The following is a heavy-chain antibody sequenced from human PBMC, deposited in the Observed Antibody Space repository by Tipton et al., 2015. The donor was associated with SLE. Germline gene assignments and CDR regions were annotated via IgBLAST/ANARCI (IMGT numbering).Heavy chain of an antibody. CDR3: SGSIYDFWSGYWGDAFDI. CDR1: GFTFDDYA. V-gene: IGHV3-43D*04. Sequence: SLRLSCAASGFTFDDYAMHWVRQAPGKGLEWVSLISWDGGSTYYADSVKGRFTISRDNSKNSLYLQMNSLRAEDTASYYCSGSIYDFWSGYWGDAFDIWGQGTMVTVSS. CDR2: ISWDGGST. D-gene: IGHD3-3*01. J-gene: IGHJ3*02.